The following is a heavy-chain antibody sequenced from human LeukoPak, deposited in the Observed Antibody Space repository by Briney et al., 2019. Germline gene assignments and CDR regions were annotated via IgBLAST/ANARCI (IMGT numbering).Heavy chain of an antibody. CDR1: GFTFSSYA. CDR2: ISYDGSNK. V-gene: IGHV3-30*04. Sequence: PGGSLRLSCAASGFTFSSYAMHWVRQAPGKGLEWVAVISYDGSNKYYADSVKGPFTISRDNSKNTLYLQMNSLRAEDTAVYYCARETHIIAVAGSGGIYFDYWGQGTLVTVSS. D-gene: IGHD6-19*01. J-gene: IGHJ4*02. CDR3: ARETHIIAVAGSGGIYFDY.